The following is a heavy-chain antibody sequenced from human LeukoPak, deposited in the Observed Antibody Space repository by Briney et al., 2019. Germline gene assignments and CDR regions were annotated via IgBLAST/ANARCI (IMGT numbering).Heavy chain of an antibody. CDR3: AKGSYYDSSGSFYFDY. V-gene: IGHV3-23*01. CDR2: ISGSGDNT. CDR1: GFTFSSYA. J-gene: IGHJ4*02. D-gene: IGHD3-22*01. Sequence: GGSLRLSCAASGFTFSSYAMSWVRQAPGKGLEWVSGISGSGDNTYYADSVKGRFTIPRDNSKNTLYVQVNSLGTEDTAAYYCAKGSYYDSSGSFYFDYWGQGTLVTVSS.